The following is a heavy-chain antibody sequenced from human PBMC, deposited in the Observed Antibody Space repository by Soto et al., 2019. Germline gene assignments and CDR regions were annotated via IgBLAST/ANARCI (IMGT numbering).Heavy chain of an antibody. D-gene: IGHD3-22*01. Sequence: VQLVESGGGLVQPGRSLRLSCAASGFTFDDYAMHWVRQAPGKGLEWVSGISWNSGSIGYADSVKGRFTISRDNAKNSLYLQMNSLRAEDTALYYCAKDQSYDSSGPIDYWGQGTLVTVSS. CDR3: AKDQSYDSSGPIDY. J-gene: IGHJ4*02. V-gene: IGHV3-9*01. CDR2: ISWNSGSI. CDR1: GFTFDDYA.